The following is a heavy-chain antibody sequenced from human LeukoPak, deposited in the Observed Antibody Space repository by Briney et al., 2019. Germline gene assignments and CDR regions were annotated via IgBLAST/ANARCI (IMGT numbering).Heavy chain of an antibody. V-gene: IGHV3-23*01. D-gene: IGHD4-17*01. J-gene: IGHJ4*02. CDR2: ISGSGGST. CDR3: ARADGDAFQYYFDY. CDR1: GFTFSSYA. Sequence: GGSLRLSCAASGFTFSSYAMSWVRQAPGKGLEWVSAISGSGGSTYYADSVKGRFTISRDNAKNSLYLQMNSLRAEDTAVYYCARADGDAFQYYFDYWGQGTLVTVSS.